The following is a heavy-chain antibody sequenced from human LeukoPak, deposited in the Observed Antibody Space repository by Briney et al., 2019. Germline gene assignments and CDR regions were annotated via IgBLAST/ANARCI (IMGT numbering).Heavy chain of an antibody. V-gene: IGHV3-72*01. CDR2: TRNKANSYTT. Sequence: GGSLRLSCAASGFTFSDHYMDWVRQAPGKGLEWVGRTRNKANSYTTVYAASVKGRFTISRDESENSLLLQMNSLKTEDTAVYYCARGYNSFGSWGQGTLVTVSS. CDR3: ARGYNSFGS. CDR1: GFTFSDHY. J-gene: IGHJ5*02. D-gene: IGHD1-1*01.